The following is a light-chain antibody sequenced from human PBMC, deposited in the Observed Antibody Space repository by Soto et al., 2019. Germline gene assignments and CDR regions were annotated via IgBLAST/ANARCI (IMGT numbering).Light chain of an antibody. J-gene: IGKJ1*01. Sequence: VLTQSPGTLSLSPGERVTLSCRATQSVASAYLAWYQQKPGQAPRLLIYGTSSRAAGIPDRFSGSGSVTDFTLTISRLEPEDFAVYYCQQYATSRWTFGQGTKVEI. V-gene: IGKV3-20*01. CDR3: QQYATSRWT. CDR1: QSVASAY. CDR2: GTS.